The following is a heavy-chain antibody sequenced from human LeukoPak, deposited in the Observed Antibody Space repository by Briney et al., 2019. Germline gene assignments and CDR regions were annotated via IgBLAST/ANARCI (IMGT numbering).Heavy chain of an antibody. D-gene: IGHD3-3*01. J-gene: IGHJ4*02. V-gene: IGHV3-7*01. CDR3: ARDSPYYDFWSGYIPRNPYHFDY. CDR2: IKQDGSEK. CDR1: GFTFSSYW. Sequence: GGSLRLSCAASGFTFSSYWMSWVRQAPGKGLEWVANIKQDGSEKYYVDSVKGRFTISRDNAKNSLYLQMNSLRAEDTAVYYCARDSPYYDFWSGYIPRNPYHFDYWGQGTLVTVSS.